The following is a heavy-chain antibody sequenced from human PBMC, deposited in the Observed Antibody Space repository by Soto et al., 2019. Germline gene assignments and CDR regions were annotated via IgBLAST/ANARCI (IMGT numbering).Heavy chain of an antibody. J-gene: IGHJ4*02. V-gene: IGHV4-59*02. D-gene: IGHD6-19*01. Sequence: SETLSLTCSVSGFSVSSTYWGWVRQSPGKGLEWIGYVYNSGSTIYSPSLKSRITISMDPSKNQFSLRLRSVTAADTAVYYCARITYSSASFDYCGQGNLVTVSS. CDR2: VYNSGST. CDR1: GFSVSSTY. CDR3: ARITYSSASFDY.